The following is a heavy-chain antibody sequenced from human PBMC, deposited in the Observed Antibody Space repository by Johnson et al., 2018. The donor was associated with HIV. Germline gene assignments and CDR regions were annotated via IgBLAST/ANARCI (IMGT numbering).Heavy chain of an antibody. J-gene: IGHJ3*02. V-gene: IGHV3-33*08. CDR2: IRYDGSNK. D-gene: IGHD5-18*01. Sequence: QVQLVESGGGVVQPGRSLRLSCAASGFTFSSYAMHWVRQAPGKGLEWVAFIRYDGSNKYYADSVKGRFTISRDNSKNTLYLQMNSLRAEDTALYYCARADTAMVRGAFDIWGQGTMVTVSS. CDR3: ARADTAMVRGAFDI. CDR1: GFTFSSYA.